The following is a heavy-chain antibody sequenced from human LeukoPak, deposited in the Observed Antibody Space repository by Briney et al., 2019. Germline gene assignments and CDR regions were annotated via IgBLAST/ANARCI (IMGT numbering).Heavy chain of an antibody. V-gene: IGHV4-61*08. CDR3: ASLGGYCTNGVCFNDY. CDR2: IYYSGST. Sequence: PSQTLSLTCTVSGGSISSGGYSWSWIRQPPGKGLEWIGYIYYSGSTNYNPSLKSRVTISVDTSKNQFSLKLSSVTAADTAVYYCASLGGYCTNGVCFNDYWGQGTLVTVSS. J-gene: IGHJ4*02. CDR1: GGSISSGGYS. D-gene: IGHD2-8*01.